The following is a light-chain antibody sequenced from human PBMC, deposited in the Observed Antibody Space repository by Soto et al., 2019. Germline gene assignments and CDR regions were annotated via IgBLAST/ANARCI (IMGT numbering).Light chain of an antibody. CDR1: QSISSR. V-gene: IGKV1-5*03. CDR3: QQYNSYART. CDR2: KAS. J-gene: IGKJ2*01. Sequence: DIQMTQSPSTLSASVGDRVTITCRASQSISSRLAWDQQKPGKAPKLLIYKASSLETGAPSRFSGSGSGTEFNLTISSLQPDDFGTYYCQQYNSYARTFGQGTKLEIK.